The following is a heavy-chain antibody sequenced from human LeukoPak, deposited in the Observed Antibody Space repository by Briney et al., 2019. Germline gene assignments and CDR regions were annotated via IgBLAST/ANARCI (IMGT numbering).Heavy chain of an antibody. Sequence: GGSLRLSCAASGFTFTNAWMSWVRQAPGKGLEWVGRIKTKTDGGTTDYAAPVKGRFTISRDDSKNTLYLEMNSLKTEDTAVYYCTTELRWELPPVDYWGQGTLVTVSS. J-gene: IGHJ4*02. CDR1: GFTFTNAW. CDR2: IKTKTDGGTT. CDR3: TTELRWELPPVDY. V-gene: IGHV3-15*01. D-gene: IGHD1-26*01.